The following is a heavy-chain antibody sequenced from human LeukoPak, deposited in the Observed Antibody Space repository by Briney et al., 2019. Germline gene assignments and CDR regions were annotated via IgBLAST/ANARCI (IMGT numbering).Heavy chain of an antibody. D-gene: IGHD5-18*01. CDR2: INQDRGEI. CDR3: AKDQKRGYSYGYLFYYYYMDV. V-gene: IGHV3-7*01. CDR1: GFTFSSYA. J-gene: IGHJ6*03. Sequence: GGSLRLSCAASGFTFSSYAMSWVRQAPGKGLEWVASINQDRGEIHYVDSVRGRFTISRDNAKNSLSLQMSSLTAEDTAVYYCAKDQKRGYSYGYLFYYYYMDVWGKGTTVTISS.